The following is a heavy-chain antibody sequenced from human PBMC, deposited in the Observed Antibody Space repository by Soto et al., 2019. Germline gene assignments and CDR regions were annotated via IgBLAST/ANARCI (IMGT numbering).Heavy chain of an antibody. V-gene: IGHV3-53*01. Sequence: GGSLRLSCVVSGFTVSSRRNYMSWVRQAPGKGLEWVSVIFDGDNSYYADSVKGRFTISRDNSKNTLYLQMNSLRAEDTAVYYRARGPEEPDSSGYPISAWGRGTLVTVSS. J-gene: IGHJ1*01. D-gene: IGHD3-22*01. CDR1: GFTVSSRRNY. CDR2: IFDGDNS. CDR3: ARGPEEPDSSGYPISA.